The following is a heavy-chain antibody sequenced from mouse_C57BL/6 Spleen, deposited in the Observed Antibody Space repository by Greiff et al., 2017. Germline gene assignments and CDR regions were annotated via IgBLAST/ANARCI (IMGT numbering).Heavy chain of an antibody. D-gene: IGHD1-1*01. CDR1: GYTFTSYW. J-gene: IGHJ2*01. CDR3: ARSAGYGSSLYYFDY. CDR2: IDPSDSYT. Sequence: VQLQQPGAELVRPGTSVKLSCKASGYTFTSYWMHWVKQRPGQGLEWIGVIDPSDSYTNYNQKFKGKATLTVDTSSSTAYMQLSSLTSEDSAVYYCARSAGYGSSLYYFDYWGQGTTLTVSS. V-gene: IGHV1-59*01.